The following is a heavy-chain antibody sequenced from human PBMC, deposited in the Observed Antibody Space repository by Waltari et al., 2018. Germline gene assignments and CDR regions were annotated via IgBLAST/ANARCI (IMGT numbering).Heavy chain of an antibody. J-gene: IGHJ3*02. CDR1: GGSFSTYA. V-gene: IGHV1-69*05. CDR2: IIPMFETA. D-gene: IGHD6-13*01. Sequence: QVQLVQSGAEVKKPGSSVKVSCKASGGSFSTYAITWVRQAPGQGLEWMGGIIPMFETANYGQKLQERVTITTDGSMTTAYMELSSLTSEDTAVYYCARGGLYGQQLLESAFEIWGQGTKVTVAS. CDR3: ARGGLYGQQLLESAFEI.